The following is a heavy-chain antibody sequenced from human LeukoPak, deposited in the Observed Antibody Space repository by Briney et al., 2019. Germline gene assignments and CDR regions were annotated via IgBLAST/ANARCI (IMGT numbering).Heavy chain of an antibody. CDR1: GYTFTSYD. CDR3: ARRLRAAADTGDY. V-gene: IGHV1-8*03. J-gene: IGHJ4*02. D-gene: IGHD6-13*01. CDR2: MNPNSGNT. Sequence: ASVKVSCKASGYTFTSYDINWVRQATGQGLEWMGWMNPNSGNTGYAQKFQGRVTITRNTSISTAYMELSSLRSEDTAVYYCARRLRAAADTGDYWGQGTLVTVSS.